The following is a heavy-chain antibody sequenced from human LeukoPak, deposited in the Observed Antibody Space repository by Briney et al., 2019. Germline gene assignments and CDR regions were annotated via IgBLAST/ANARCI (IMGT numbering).Heavy chain of an antibody. D-gene: IGHD1-1*01. Sequence: GASVKVSCKASGYTFSFYDINWVRQATGQGLEWMGYMNPNSGNLGYAQKFQGRVTITTDSSTSTAYMELSSLRSEDTAVYYCARALGGGQLERTYYYYYMDVWGKGTTVTVSS. J-gene: IGHJ6*03. CDR2: MNPNSGNL. V-gene: IGHV1-8*03. CDR1: GYTFSFYD. CDR3: ARALGGGQLERTYYYYYMDV.